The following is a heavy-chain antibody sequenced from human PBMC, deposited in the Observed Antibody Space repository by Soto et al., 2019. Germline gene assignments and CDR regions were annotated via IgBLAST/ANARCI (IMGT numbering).Heavy chain of an antibody. CDR2: IDSGGSRT. J-gene: IGHJ4*02. V-gene: IGHV3-21*01. CDR1: EFTFGSHT. D-gene: IGHD3-10*01. CDR3: TREGQRGVRRAYDY. Sequence: EAHLVESGGGLVKPGGSLRLSCEASEFTFGSHTMNWVRQAPGKGMEWVSSIDSGGSRTFYADSVKGRFTISSDNAKNSMVLQMTSLRAEATAVSFCTREGQRGVRRAYDYWGQGTLVTVSS.